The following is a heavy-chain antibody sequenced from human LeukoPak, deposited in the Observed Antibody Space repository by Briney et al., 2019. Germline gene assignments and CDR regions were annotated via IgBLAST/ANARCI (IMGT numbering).Heavy chain of an antibody. CDR3: ARRRSGIIPSIIFDY. J-gene: IGHJ4*02. V-gene: IGHV1-2*02. D-gene: IGHD1-26*01. Sequence: ASVKVSCKASGYTFTGYYMHWVRQAPGQGLEWMGWINPNSGGTNYAQKFQGRVTMTRDTSISTAYMELSRLRSDDTAVYYCARRRSGIIPSIIFDYWGQGTLVTVSS. CDR2: INPNSGGT. CDR1: GYTFTGYY.